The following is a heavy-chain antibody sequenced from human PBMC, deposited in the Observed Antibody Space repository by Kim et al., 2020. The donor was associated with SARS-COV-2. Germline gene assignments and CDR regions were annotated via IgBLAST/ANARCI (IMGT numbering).Heavy chain of an antibody. Sequence: SVKGRFTISRDNAKNSLYLQMNSLRAEDTAVYYCARGEGRLRYFDWARWGQGTLVTVSS. CDR3: ARGEGRLRYFDWAR. D-gene: IGHD3-9*01. V-gene: IGHV3-21*06. J-gene: IGHJ4*02.